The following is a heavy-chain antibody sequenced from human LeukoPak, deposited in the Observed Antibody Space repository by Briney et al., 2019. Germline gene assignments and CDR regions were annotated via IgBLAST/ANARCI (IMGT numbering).Heavy chain of an antibody. CDR2: ISSSSSYI. D-gene: IGHD3-3*01. J-gene: IGHJ4*02. CDR1: GFTFSSYS. V-gene: IGHV3-21*01. CDR3: ARGQRVDFWSGYYTVFVP. Sequence: GGSLRLSCAASGFTFSSYSMNWVRQAPGKGLEWVSSISSSSSYIYYADSVKRRFTISRDNAKNSLYLQMNSLRAEDTAVYYCARGQRVDFWSGYYTVFVPWGQGTLVTVSS.